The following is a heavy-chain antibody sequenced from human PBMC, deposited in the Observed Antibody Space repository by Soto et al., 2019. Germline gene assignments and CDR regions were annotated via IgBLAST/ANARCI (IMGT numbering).Heavy chain of an antibody. CDR2: INAGNGNT. V-gene: IGHV1-3*01. CDR3: ARDGVVVVVDDNGPHYFDY. D-gene: IGHD2-15*01. CDR1: GYTFTSYA. Sequence: QVQLVQSGAEVKKPGASVKVSCKASGYTFTSYAMHWVRQAPGQRLEWMGWINAGNGNTKYSQKFQGRVTITRDTSASTAYMELSSLRPEDTAVYYCARDGVVVVVDDNGPHYFDYWGQGTLVTVSS. J-gene: IGHJ4*02.